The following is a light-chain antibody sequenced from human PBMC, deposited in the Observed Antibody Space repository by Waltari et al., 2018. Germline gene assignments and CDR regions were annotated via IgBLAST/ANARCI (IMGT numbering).Light chain of an antibody. CDR2: DAS. V-gene: IGKV3-11*01. CDR1: QSVSSY. Sequence: EIVLTQSPATLSLSPGERATLSCRASQSVSSYLAWYQQKPGQAPRLLIYDASNRATGIPARFSGSGSGTDFTLTISSLQAEDVAVYYCQHYYSTPRTFGGGTKVDIK. CDR3: QHYYSTPRT. J-gene: IGKJ4*01.